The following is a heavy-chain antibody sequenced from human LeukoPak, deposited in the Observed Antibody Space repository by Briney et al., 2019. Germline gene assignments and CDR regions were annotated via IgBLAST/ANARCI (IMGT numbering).Heavy chain of an antibody. V-gene: IGHV3-30*18. CDR2: ISYDGSNK. J-gene: IGHJ6*04. Sequence: GGSLRLSCAASGFTFSSYGMHWVRQAPGKGLEWVAVISYDGSNKHYADSVKGRFTISRDNSKNTLYPQMNSLRAEDTAVYYCAKDSKLRSYYYYYGMDVWGKGTTVTVSS. CDR3: AKDSKLRSYYYYYGMDV. D-gene: IGHD4-17*01. CDR1: GFTFSSYG.